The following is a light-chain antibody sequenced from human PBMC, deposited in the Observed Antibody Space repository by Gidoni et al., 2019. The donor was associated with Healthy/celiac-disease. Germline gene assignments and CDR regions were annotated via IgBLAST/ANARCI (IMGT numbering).Light chain of an antibody. CDR2: QDN. Sequence: SYELTQPPSVSVSPGQTASITCSGDKLGDKYASWYHQKPGQSPVLVIYQDNKRPSGIPERFSGSNSGNTATLTISGTQAMDEADYYCQAWDSSIHYVFGTGTKVTVL. CDR3: QAWDSSIHYV. V-gene: IGLV3-1*01. CDR1: KLGDKY. J-gene: IGLJ1*01.